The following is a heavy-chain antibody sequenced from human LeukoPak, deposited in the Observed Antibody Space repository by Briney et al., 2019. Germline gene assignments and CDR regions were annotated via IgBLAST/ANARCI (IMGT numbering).Heavy chain of an antibody. CDR1: GFTFSSYA. V-gene: IGHV3-30*04. CDR2: ISYDGNKK. Sequence: GGSLRLSCAASGFTFSSYAMHWVRQAPGKGLEWMSIISYDGNKKNYADSVKGRFTISRDNSRNTLYLQMNSLRAEDTAVYYCARVNTNYYVPVNYGMDVWGQGTTVTVSS. D-gene: IGHD3-16*01. J-gene: IGHJ6*02. CDR3: ARVNTNYYVPVNYGMDV.